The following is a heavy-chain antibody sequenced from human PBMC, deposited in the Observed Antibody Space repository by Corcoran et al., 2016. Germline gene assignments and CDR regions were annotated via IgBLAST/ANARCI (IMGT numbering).Heavy chain of an antibody. D-gene: IGHD3-22*01. CDR3: ARGGIVVASPPDY. V-gene: IGHV4-59*01. CDR1: GGSISSYY. J-gene: IGHJ4*02. CDR2: IYYSGST. Sequence: QVQLQESGPGLVKPSETLSLTCTVSGGSISSYYWSWIGQPPGKGLEWIGYIYYSGSTNYNPSLKSRVTISVDTSKNQFSLKLRSVTAAATAVYYCARGGIVVASPPDYWGQGTLVTVSS.